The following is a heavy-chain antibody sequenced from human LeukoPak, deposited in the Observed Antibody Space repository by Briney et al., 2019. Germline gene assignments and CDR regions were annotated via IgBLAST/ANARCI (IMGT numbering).Heavy chain of an antibody. CDR2: IYYSGSN. V-gene: IGHV4-39*07. D-gene: IGHD3-10*01. Sequence: SETLSLTFTVSGGSISSSSYYWGGIRQPPGKGLEWIGSIYYSGSNYYNPSLKSPVHKSVDTSKNQFSLKLSSVTAAGPAVYYWARVFTPTHLYGSGSYYNIGPEYIWFDPWGQGTLVTVSS. J-gene: IGHJ5*02. CDR3: ARVFTPTHLYGSGSYYNIGPEYIWFDP. CDR1: GGSISSSSYY.